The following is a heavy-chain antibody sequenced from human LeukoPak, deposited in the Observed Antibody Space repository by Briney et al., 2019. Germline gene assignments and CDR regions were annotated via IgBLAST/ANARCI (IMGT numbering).Heavy chain of an antibody. V-gene: IGHV4-34*01. CDR3: ARHSSGWYETVGWFDP. Sequence: PSETLSLTCAVYGGSFSGYYWSWIRQPPGKGLEWIGEINHSGSTNYNPSLKSRVTISVDTSKNQFSLKLSSVTAADTAVYYCARHSSGWYETVGWFDPWGQGTLVTVSS. J-gene: IGHJ5*02. CDR2: INHSGST. CDR1: GGSFSGYY. D-gene: IGHD6-19*01.